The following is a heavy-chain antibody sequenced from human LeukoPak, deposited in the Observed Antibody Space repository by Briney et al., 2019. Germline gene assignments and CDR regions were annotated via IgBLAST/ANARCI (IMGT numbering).Heavy chain of an antibody. CDR2: IYYSGST. D-gene: IGHD3-10*01. Sequence: SQTLSLTCTVSGGSISSGGYYWSWIRQHPGKGLEWIGYIYYSGSTYYNPSLKSRVTISVDTSKNQFSLKLSSVTAADTAVYYCARASYGSGSYRKFWFDPWGQGTPVTVSS. CDR1: GGSISSGGYY. V-gene: IGHV4-31*03. J-gene: IGHJ5*02. CDR3: ARASYGSGSYRKFWFDP.